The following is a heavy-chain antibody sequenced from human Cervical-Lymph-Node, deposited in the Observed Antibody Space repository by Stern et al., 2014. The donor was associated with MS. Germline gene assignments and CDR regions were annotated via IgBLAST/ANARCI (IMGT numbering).Heavy chain of an antibody. Sequence: QVQLEESGPGLVKPSQTLSLTCTVSGDSISSGGFYWSWLRQHPGKGLEWIGYIYYSGSTYHNPSLKSRVTISADTSKNQFSLKVSSVTAADTAVYYCARGSMVRGVTKWTDYWGQGTLVTVSS. CDR3: ARGSMVRGVTKWTDY. D-gene: IGHD3-10*01. J-gene: IGHJ4*02. CDR1: GDSISSGGFY. V-gene: IGHV4-31*03. CDR2: IYYSGST.